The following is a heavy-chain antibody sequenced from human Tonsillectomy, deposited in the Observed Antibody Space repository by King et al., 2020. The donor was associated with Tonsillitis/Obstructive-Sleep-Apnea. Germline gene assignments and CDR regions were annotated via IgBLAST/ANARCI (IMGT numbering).Heavy chain of an antibody. CDR3: AKDIRSGSSXYYYYFDY. V-gene: IGHV3-9*01. Sequence: VQLVESGGGLVQPGRSLRLSCAASGFTFDDYAMHWVRQAPGXGLEWVSGXSWNSGSIGYADSVKGRFTXSRDNAKNSLYLQMNSLRAEDTALYYCAKDIRSGSSXYYYYFDYXGQGXLXTVSS. CDR1: GFTFDDYA. D-gene: IGHD3-22*01. J-gene: IGHJ4*02. CDR2: XSWNSGSI.